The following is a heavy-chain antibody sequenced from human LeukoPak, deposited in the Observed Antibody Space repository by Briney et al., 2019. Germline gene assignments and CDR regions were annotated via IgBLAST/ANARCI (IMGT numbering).Heavy chain of an antibody. CDR3: ARPSGGIVVYFDY. V-gene: IGHV5-51*01. J-gene: IGHJ4*02. Sequence: GESLKISCKGSGYSFADYWIGWVRQVPGQGLEWMGIIFPGDSEIKYSPSFEGQVTISVDKSISTASLQWSSLRASDTAMYYCARPSGGIVVYFDYWGQGTLVTVSS. CDR1: GYSFADYW. CDR2: IFPGDSEI. D-gene: IGHD2-21*01.